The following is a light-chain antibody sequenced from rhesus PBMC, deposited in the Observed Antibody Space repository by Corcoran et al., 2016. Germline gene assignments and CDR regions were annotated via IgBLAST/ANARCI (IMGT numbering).Light chain of an antibody. CDR2: NAS. V-gene: IGKV1-22*01. J-gene: IGKJ1*01. CDR1: QSISSW. Sequence: DIQMTQSPSSLSASVGDTVTITCRASQSISSWLAWYQQKPGKAPKLLVYNASTLQSGGPSRFSGSGSGTDFTLTIISLQSEDFATYYCQQYSSSPWTFGQGTKVEIK. CDR3: QQYSSSPWT.